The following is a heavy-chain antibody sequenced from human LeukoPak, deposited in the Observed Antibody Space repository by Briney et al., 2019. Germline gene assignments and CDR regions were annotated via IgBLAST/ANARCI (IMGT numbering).Heavy chain of an antibody. J-gene: IGHJ4*02. CDR1: GFIFSNYG. Sequence: GGSLRLSCAASGFIFSNYGLHWVRQAPGKGLEWVAVISSDGSSKYYADSVKGRFTISRDNSKNTLYLQMNSLRAEDTAVYYCAKDMDSSSSVYWGQGTLVTVSS. V-gene: IGHV3-30*18. CDR2: ISSDGSSK. CDR3: AKDMDSSSSVY. D-gene: IGHD6-6*01.